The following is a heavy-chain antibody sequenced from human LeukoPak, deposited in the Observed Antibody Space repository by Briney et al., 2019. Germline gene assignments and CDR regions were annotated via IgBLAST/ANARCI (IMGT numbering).Heavy chain of an antibody. CDR2: INHSGST. Sequence: PSETLSLTCTVSGGSISSSDFYWSWIRQPPGKGLEWIGEINHSGSTNYNPSLKSRVTISVDTSKNQFSLKLSSVTTADTAVYYCARLAVVVVAATERYYYYGMDVWGQGTTVTVSS. D-gene: IGHD2-15*01. V-gene: IGHV4-39*07. CDR1: GGSISSSDFY. J-gene: IGHJ6*02. CDR3: ARLAVVVVAATERYYYYGMDV.